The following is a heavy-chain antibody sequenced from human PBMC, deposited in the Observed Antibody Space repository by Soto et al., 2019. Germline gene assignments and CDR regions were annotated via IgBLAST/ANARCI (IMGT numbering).Heavy chain of an antibody. J-gene: IGHJ3*02. CDR1: GFTFSSHW. CDR2: INPGDSDT. Sequence: GESLKISCKGSGFTFSSHWIGWVRQMPEKGLEWMGLINPGDSDTRYSPSFQGQVTISADKSISTANLQWGSLKASDTAMYYCATAQHYYYSSGYYFGAFDIWGQGAMVTVSS. V-gene: IGHV5-51*01. D-gene: IGHD3-22*01. CDR3: ATAQHYYYSSGYYFGAFDI.